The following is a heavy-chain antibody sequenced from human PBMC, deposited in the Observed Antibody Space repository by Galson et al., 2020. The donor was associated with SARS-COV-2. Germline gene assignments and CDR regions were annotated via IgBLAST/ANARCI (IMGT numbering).Heavy chain of an antibody. D-gene: IGHD4-17*01. CDR3: ARSMFRDGEIYFDY. CDR1: GFTISSYY. Sequence: ESLRLSCAASGFTISSYYMSWVRQAPGKGLEWISVIYNGGSTYYGASVKSRFNISIDNSKNTMYLQMNSLRADDTAVYYCARSMFRDGEIYFDYWGQGTLVTVSS. CDR2: IYNGGST. V-gene: IGHV3-53*01. J-gene: IGHJ4*02.